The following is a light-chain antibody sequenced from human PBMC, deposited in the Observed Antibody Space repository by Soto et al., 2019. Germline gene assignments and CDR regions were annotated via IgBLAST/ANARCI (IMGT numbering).Light chain of an antibody. V-gene: IGLV2-11*01. J-gene: IGLJ1*01. CDR2: DVR. CDR3: CSYAGSYSSFNYV. CDR1: SSDVGGYNF. Sequence: QSALTQPRSVSGSPGQSVTISCTGTSSDVGGYNFVSWYQQHPGKAPKLMIYDVRKRPSGVPDRFSGSNSDNTASLTISGLQAEDEADYYCCSYAGSYSSFNYVFGTGTKVTVL.